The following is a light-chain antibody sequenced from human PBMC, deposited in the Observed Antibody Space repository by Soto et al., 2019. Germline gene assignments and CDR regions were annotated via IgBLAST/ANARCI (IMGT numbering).Light chain of an antibody. V-gene: IGKV3-15*01. CDR1: QSVSSN. CDR3: KQYGGSPLT. Sequence: EIVMTQSPATLSVSPGERATLSCRASQSVSSNLAWYQQKPGQAPRLLIYGASTRATGIQARFSGSGSGTDFTLTIRRLAPEDFAVYYCKQYGGSPLTFGGGTQVDIK. J-gene: IGKJ4*01. CDR2: GAS.